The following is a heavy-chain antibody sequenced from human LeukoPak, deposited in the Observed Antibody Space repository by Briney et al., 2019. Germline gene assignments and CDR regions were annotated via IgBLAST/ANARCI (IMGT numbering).Heavy chain of an antibody. CDR3: AKDLGYCSSTSCRRVNYGMDV. J-gene: IGHJ6*02. D-gene: IGHD2-2*01. CDR2: ISYDGSNK. CDR1: GFTFSSYG. Sequence: GRSLRLSCAASGFTFSSYGMHWVRQAPGKGLEWVAVISYDGSNKYYADSVKGRFTISRDISKNTLHLQMNSLRAEDTAVYYCAKDLGYCSSTSCRRVNYGMDVWGQGTLVTVSS. V-gene: IGHV3-30*18.